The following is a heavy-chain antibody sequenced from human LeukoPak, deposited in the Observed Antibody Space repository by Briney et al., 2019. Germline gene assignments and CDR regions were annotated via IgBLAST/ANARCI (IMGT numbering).Heavy chain of an antibody. J-gene: IGHJ5*02. Sequence: PSETLSLTCTVSGGSISSGGYYWSWIRQPPGKGLEWIGYIYHSGSTYYNPSLKSRVTISVDRSKNQFSLKLSSVTAADTAVYYCARVFTEGENWFDPWGQGTLVTVSS. CDR3: ARVFTEGENWFDP. CDR1: GGSISSGGYY. D-gene: IGHD1-14*01. V-gene: IGHV4-30-2*01. CDR2: IYHSGST.